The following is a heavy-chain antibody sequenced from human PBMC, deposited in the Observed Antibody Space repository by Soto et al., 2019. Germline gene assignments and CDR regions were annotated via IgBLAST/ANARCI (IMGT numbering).Heavy chain of an antibody. CDR1: GYTFRNFG. Sequence: QIQLLQSGAEVKKPGASVKVTCKASGYTFRNFGISWVRQAPGQGLEWMGWISAYNANANYAPKFQGSLTMTADTSTSQAYMELRSLRSDDTAVYYCARENSSFDSWGQGTLGTVSS. CDR2: ISAYNANA. J-gene: IGHJ4*03. CDR3: ARENSSFDS. V-gene: IGHV1-18*01.